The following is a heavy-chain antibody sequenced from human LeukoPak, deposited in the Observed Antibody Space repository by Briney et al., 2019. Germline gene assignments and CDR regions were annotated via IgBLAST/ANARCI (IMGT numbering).Heavy chain of an antibody. CDR1: GFTFSSYA. Sequence: GGPLRLSCAASGFTFSSYAMSWVRQAPGKGLEWVSAISGSGGSTYYADSVKGRFTISRDNSKNTLYLQMNSLRAEDTAVYYCAKDQEIVVVPYYFDYWGQGTPVTVSS. V-gene: IGHV3-23*01. D-gene: IGHD2-2*01. CDR2: ISGSGGST. J-gene: IGHJ4*02. CDR3: AKDQEIVVVPYYFDY.